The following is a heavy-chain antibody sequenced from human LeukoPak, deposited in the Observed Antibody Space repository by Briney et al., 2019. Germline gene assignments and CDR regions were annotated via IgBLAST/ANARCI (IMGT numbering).Heavy chain of an antibody. CDR3: ARWYSSGWAFDY. D-gene: IGHD6-19*01. Sequence: PSQTLSLTCTVSGGTISSYYWNWIRQPPGKGLEWIGYIHYSGSTKYNPSLKSRVTISVDTSKNQFSLKLSSVTAADTAVYYCARWYSSGWAFDYWGQGTLVTVSS. CDR2: IHYSGST. J-gene: IGHJ4*02. CDR1: GGTISSYY. V-gene: IGHV4-59*08.